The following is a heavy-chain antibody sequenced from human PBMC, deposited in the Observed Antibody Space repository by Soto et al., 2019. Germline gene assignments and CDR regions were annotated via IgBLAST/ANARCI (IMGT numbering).Heavy chain of an antibody. J-gene: IGHJ4*02. CDR1: GFTFTSYA. CDR3: TQDGGSRDWLTVN. V-gene: IGHV3-23*01. D-gene: IGHD3-9*01. Sequence: EVQLLVSGGDLVQPGGSLRLSCAASGFTFTSYAMGWIRQAPGKGLEWVSAITGGGDNTYYADSVKGRFTISRDNSKNTLYLQMNSLRAEDTAFYYCTQDGGSRDWLTVNWGQGTLVTVSS. CDR2: ITGGGDNT.